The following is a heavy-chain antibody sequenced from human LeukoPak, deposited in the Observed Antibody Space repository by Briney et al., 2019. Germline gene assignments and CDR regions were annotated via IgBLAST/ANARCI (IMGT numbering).Heavy chain of an antibody. V-gene: IGHV1-2*06. Sequence: ASVKVSCKASGYTFTGCYMHWVRQAPGQGLEWMGRINPNSGGTNYAQKFQGRVTMTRDTSISTAYMELSRLRSNDTAVYYCTRDRGYDYFFDYWGQGTLVTVSS. J-gene: IGHJ4*02. CDR1: GYTFTGCY. CDR3: TRDRGYDYFFDY. CDR2: INPNSGGT. D-gene: IGHD5-12*01.